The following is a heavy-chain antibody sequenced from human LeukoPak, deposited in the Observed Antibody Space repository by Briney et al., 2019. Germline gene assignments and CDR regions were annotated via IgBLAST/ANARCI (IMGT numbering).Heavy chain of an antibody. D-gene: IGHD1-26*01. CDR1: GFTFSDYY. CDR2: ISGSGGST. J-gene: IGHJ4*02. V-gene: IGHV3-23*01. Sequence: GGSLRLSCAASGFTFSDYYMSWIRQAPGKGLEWVSAISGSGGSTYYADSVKGRFTISRDNSKNTLYLQMNSLRAEDTAVYYCAKDWELLNYWGQGTLVTVSS. CDR3: AKDWELLNY.